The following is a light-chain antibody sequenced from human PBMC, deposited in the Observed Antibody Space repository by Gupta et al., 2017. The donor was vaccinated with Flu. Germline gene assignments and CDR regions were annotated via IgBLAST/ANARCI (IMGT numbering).Light chain of an antibody. V-gene: IGLV2-14*01. CDR1: SSDIASYNY. CDR3: SSYTSSTTLV. CDR2: DGT. Sequence: TSSDIASYNYVSWYQQHPGKAPKLMIYDGTNRPSVISNRFSGSKAGNTASLTISGHQGEDEADYYCSSYTSSTTLVFGGGTKLTVL. J-gene: IGLJ2*01.